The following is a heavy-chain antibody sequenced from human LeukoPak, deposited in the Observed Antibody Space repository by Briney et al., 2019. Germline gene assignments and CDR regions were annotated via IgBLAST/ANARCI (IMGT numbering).Heavy chain of an antibody. J-gene: IGHJ3*02. D-gene: IGHD1-26*01. CDR1: GSTFSSYS. CDR2: ISGSGGST. Sequence: GGSLRLSCAASGSTFSSYSMNWVRQAPGKGLEWVSAISGSGGSTYYADSVKGRFTISRDNSKNTLYLQMNSLRAEDTAVYYCARDSGSLDAFDIWGQGTMVTVSS. CDR3: ARDSGSLDAFDI. V-gene: IGHV3-23*01.